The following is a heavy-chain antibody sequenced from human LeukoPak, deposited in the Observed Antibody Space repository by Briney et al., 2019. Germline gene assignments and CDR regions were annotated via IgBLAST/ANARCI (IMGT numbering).Heavy chain of an antibody. CDR3: ARGLAPGWGYYHYYMDV. Sequence: SGTLSLTCAVSGGSISSNNWWSWVRQPPGKGLEWIGEIYHSGSTNYNPSLKSRVTISVDKSTNQFSLKLSSVTAADTAVYYCARGLAPGWGYYHYYMDVWGKGTTVTISS. CDR1: GGSISSNNW. V-gene: IGHV4-4*02. CDR2: IYHSGST. J-gene: IGHJ6*03. D-gene: IGHD6-19*01.